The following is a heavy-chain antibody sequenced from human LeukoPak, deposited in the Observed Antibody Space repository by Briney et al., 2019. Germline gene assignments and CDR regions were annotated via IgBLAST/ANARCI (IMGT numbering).Heavy chain of an antibody. V-gene: IGHV1-24*01. CDR2: FDPEDGET. CDR3: ATYLNALTRWFDP. Sequence: GASVKVSCKVSGYTLTELSMHWVRQAPGKGLEWMGGFDPEDGETIYAQKFQGGVTMTEDTSTDTAYMELSSLRSEDTAVYYCATYLNALTRWFDPWGQGTLVTVSS. CDR1: GYTLTELS. D-gene: IGHD3-3*02. J-gene: IGHJ5*02.